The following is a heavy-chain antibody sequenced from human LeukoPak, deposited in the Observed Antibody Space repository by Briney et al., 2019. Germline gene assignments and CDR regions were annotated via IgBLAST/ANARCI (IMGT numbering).Heavy chain of an antibody. J-gene: IGHJ3*02. CDR1: GFTFSSYW. CDR3: ARDFGTAGDTYYYDSSANHGAFDI. V-gene: IGHV3-7*01. D-gene: IGHD3-22*01. Sequence: GGSLRLSCAASGFTFSSYWMSWVRQAPGKGLEWVANIKQDGSDKYYVDSVKGRFTISRDNAKNSLYLQMNSLRAEDAAVYYCARDFGTAGDTYYYDSSANHGAFDIWGQGTMVTVSS. CDR2: IKQDGSDK.